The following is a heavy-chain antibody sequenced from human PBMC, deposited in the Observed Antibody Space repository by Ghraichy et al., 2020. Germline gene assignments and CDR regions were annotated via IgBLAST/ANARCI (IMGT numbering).Heavy chain of an antibody. CDR3: ARSPHAEQLVYNWFDP. V-gene: IGHV1-8*01. CDR2: MNPNSGNT. Sequence: ASVKVSCKASGYTFTSYDINWVRQATGQGLEWMGWMNPNSGNTGYAQKFQGRVTMTRNTSISTAYMELSSLRSEDTAVYYCARSPHAEQLVYNWFDPWGQGTLVTVSS. D-gene: IGHD6-13*01. J-gene: IGHJ5*02. CDR1: GYTFTSYD.